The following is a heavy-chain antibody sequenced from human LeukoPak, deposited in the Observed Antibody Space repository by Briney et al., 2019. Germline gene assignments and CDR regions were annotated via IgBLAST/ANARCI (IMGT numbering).Heavy chain of an antibody. CDR2: YYSGST. D-gene: IGHD3-22*01. CDR3: ARGRYYDSSGLEYFQH. Sequence: YYSGSTYYNPSLKSRVTISVDTSKNQFSLKLSSVTAADTAVYYCARGRYYDSSGLEYFQHWGQGTLVTVSS. J-gene: IGHJ1*01. V-gene: IGHV4-30-4*01.